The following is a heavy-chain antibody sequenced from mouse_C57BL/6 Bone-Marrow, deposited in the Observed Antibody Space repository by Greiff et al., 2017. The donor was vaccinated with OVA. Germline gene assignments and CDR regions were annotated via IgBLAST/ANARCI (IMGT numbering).Heavy chain of an antibody. V-gene: IGHV5-4*01. J-gene: IGHJ3*01. CDR2: ISDGGSYT. D-gene: IGHD1-1*01. CDR1: GFTFSSYA. Sequence: EVQRVESGGGLVKPGGSLKLSCAASGFTFSSYAMSWVRQTPEKRLEWVATISDGGSYTYYPDNVKGRFTISRDNAKNNLYLQMSHLKSEDTAMYYCAIIYYYGSPWFAYWGQGTLVTVSA. CDR3: AIIYYYGSPWFAY.